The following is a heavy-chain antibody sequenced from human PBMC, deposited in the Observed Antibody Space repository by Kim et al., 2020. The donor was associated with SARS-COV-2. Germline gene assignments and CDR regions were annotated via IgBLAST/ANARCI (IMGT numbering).Heavy chain of an antibody. CDR2: ISYSGSS. V-gene: IGHV4-31*03. J-gene: IGHJ3*01. CDR3: ARRNQWLVQARSDFDV. CDR1: GGSISSGAYY. Sequence: SETLSLTCTVSGGSISSGAYYWSWIRQHPGKGLEWFRYISYSGSSYYNPSLKSRVAISIDTSKNQFSLKLNFVTAADTALYYCARRNQWLVQARSDFDVWGQGTMVTVSS. D-gene: IGHD6-19*01.